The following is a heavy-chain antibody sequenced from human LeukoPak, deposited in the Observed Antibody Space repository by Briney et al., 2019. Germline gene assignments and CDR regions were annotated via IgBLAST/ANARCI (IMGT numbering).Heavy chain of an antibody. CDR1: GGSISSYY. CDR3: ARQPLVATYFFDY. V-gene: IGHV4-59*01. J-gene: IGHJ4*02. CDR2: IYHSGST. D-gene: IGHD5-12*01. Sequence: SETLSLTCTVSGGSISSYYWSWIRQPPGKGLEWIGYIYHSGSTNYNPSLKSRVTISVDTSKNQFSLKLSSVTAADTAVYYCARQPLVATYFFDYWGQGTLVTVSS.